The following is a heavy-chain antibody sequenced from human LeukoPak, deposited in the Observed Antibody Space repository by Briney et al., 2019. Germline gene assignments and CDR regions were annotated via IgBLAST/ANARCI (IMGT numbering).Heavy chain of an antibody. CDR2: ISGSGGST. J-gene: IGHJ4*02. Sequence: TGGSLRLSCAASGFTFSSYAMSWVRQAPGKGLEWVSAISGSGGSTYYADSVKGRFTISRDNSKNTLYLQMNSLGAEDTAVYYCAKALGEALDYWGQGTLVTASS. CDR1: GFTFSSYA. CDR3: AKALGEALDY. V-gene: IGHV3-23*01. D-gene: IGHD3-10*01.